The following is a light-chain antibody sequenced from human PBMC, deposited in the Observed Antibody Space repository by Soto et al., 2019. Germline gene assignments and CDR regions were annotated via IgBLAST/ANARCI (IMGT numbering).Light chain of an antibody. V-gene: IGKV3-15*01. J-gene: IGKJ1*01. Sequence: EIVMTQSPATLSVSPGERATISCRASQSVSSNLAWYQQKPGQAPRLLIYGASTRATGIPARFSGSGSGTEFTLTISSLQSEAFAVYYCQQYNNWPRTFGQGTKV. CDR1: QSVSSN. CDR2: GAS. CDR3: QQYNNWPRT.